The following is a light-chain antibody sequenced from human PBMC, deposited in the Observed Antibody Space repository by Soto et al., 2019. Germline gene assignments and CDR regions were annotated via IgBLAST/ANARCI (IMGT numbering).Light chain of an antibody. J-gene: IGKJ1*01. CDR3: QYYGTSHPWT. Sequence: EVVLTQSPGALSLSPGEGVTLSCRASQNIRGNELAWYRQKRGQAPRLLMYGGSTRADGIPDRFSGRGTGTNFTLTISRLEPEDSAVYYFQYYGTSHPWTFGQGTKLEIK. CDR1: QNIRGNE. V-gene: IGKV3-20*01. CDR2: GGS.